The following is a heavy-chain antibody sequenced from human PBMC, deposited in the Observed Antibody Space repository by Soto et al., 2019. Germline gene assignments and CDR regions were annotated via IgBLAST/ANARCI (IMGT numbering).Heavy chain of an antibody. CDR3: ALLGSEYYDFWSGYSGPFDY. Sequence: GGSLRLSCAASGFTFSSYGMHWVRQAPGKGLEWVAVISYDGSNKYYADSVKGRFTTSRDNSKNTLYLQMNSLRAEDTAVYYCALLGSEYYDFWSGYSGPFDYWGQGTLVTVSS. J-gene: IGHJ4*02. V-gene: IGHV3-30*03. CDR2: ISYDGSNK. CDR1: GFTFSSYG. D-gene: IGHD3-3*01.